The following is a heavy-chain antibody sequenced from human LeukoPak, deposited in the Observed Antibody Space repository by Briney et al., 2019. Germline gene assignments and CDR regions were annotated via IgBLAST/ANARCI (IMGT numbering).Heavy chain of an antibody. Sequence: ASVKVSCKASGYTFTGYYMHWVRQAPGQGLEWMGWMNPNSGNTGYAQKFQGRVTITRNTSISTAYMELSSLRSEDTAVYYCASGYGYSYGYAFDIWGQGTMVTVSS. V-gene: IGHV1-8*03. D-gene: IGHD5-18*01. J-gene: IGHJ3*02. CDR1: GYTFTGYY. CDR2: MNPNSGNT. CDR3: ASGYGYSYGYAFDI.